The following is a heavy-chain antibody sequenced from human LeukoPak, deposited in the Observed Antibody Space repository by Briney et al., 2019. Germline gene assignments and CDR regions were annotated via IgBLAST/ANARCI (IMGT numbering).Heavy chain of an antibody. CDR2: IYPGDSDA. D-gene: IGHD4-17*01. CDR1: GYSFTSYW. J-gene: IGHJ4*02. V-gene: IGHV5-51*01. CDR3: ARHFFRGDDYGDLHFDY. Sequence: GESLKISCKGSGYSFTSYWIGCVRQMPGKGLEWRGIIYPGDSDARYSPSLQGQVTLSADKSISPAYLQWSSLKASDTAMYYCARHFFRGDDYGDLHFDYWGQGTLVTVSS.